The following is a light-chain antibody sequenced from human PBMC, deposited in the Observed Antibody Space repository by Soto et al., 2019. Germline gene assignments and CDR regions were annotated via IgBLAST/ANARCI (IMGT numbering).Light chain of an antibody. CDR2: EVN. CDR3: CSYAGSNSLI. V-gene: IGLV2-23*02. J-gene: IGLJ2*01. Sequence: QSALTQPASVSGSPGQSITISCTGTTGDVGSYDLVSWYQRYPGEAPKLIIYEVNKRPSGISNRFSGSKSGNTASLTISGLQAEDEAEYDCCSYAGSNSLIFGGGTQLTVL. CDR1: TGDVGSYDL.